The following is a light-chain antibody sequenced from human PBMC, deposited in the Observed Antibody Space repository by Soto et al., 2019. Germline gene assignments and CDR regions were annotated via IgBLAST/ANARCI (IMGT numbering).Light chain of an antibody. CDR2: GAS. CDR3: QHYHNWPWT. Sequence: IVLTQSPATLSVSPGERATLSCRASQSVSSNLAWYQQKPGQAPRLLISGASTRATGVPARFSGSGSVTEFALTISSLQSEDFAVYYCQHYHNWPWTFGQGTKVDIK. J-gene: IGKJ1*01. CDR1: QSVSSN. V-gene: IGKV3D-15*01.